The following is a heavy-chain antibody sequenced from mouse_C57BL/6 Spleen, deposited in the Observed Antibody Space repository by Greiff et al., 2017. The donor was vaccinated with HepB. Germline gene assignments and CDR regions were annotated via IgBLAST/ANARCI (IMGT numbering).Heavy chain of an antibody. CDR1: GYTFTSYW. Sequence: QVQLQQSGAELAKPGASVKLSCKASGYTFTSYWMHWVKQRPGQGLEWIGYINPSSGYTKYNQKFKDKATLTADKSSSTAYMQLSSLTYEDSAVYDCARDPYYYVYAMDYWGQGTSVTVSS. CDR3: ARDPYYYVYAMDY. J-gene: IGHJ4*01. D-gene: IGHD1-1*02. V-gene: IGHV1-7*01. CDR2: INPSSGYT.